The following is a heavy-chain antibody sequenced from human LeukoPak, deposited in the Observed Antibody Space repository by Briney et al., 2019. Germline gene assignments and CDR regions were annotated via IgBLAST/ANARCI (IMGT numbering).Heavy chain of an antibody. CDR3: ARDSGSYFRHAFDI. D-gene: IGHD1-26*01. V-gene: IGHV3-30*14. CDR2: ISYDGNNK. CDR1: GFTFSSYA. Sequence: PGGSLRLSCAASGFTFSSYAMHWVRQAPGKGLEWVAVISYDGNNKYYADSVKGRFTISRDNSKNTLYLQMNSLRAEDTAVYYCARDSGSYFRHAFDIWGQGTMVTVSS. J-gene: IGHJ3*02.